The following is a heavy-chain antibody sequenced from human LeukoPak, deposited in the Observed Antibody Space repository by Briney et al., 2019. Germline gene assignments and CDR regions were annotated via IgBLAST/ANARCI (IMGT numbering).Heavy chain of an antibody. J-gene: IGHJ4*02. CDR2: IWYHGNDV. CDR3: ARDFWNEPSKYFDY. V-gene: IGHV3-33*01. Sequence: PGGSLRLSCSASGFTFGSYGMHWVRQAPGKGLEWVALIWYHGNDVDYADSVKGRVTISRDNSKNTLYLQMNSVRAEDTAVYFCARDFWNEPSKYFDYWGQGTLVIVSS. D-gene: IGHD3-3*01. CDR1: GFTFGSYG.